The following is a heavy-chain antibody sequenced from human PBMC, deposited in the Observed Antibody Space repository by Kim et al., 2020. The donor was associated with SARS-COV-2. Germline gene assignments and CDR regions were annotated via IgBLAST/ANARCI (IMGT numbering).Heavy chain of an antibody. CDR3: ARDGGYCSGGSCFDALSASWFDP. D-gene: IGHD2-15*01. V-gene: IGHV3-30*04. Sequence: GGSLRLFCAASGFTFSSYAMHWVRQAPGKGLEWVAVISYDGSNKYYADSVKGRFTISRDNSKNTLYLQMNSLRAEDTAVYYCARDGGYCSGGSCFDALSASWFDPWGQGTLVTVSS. CDR2: ISYDGSNK. CDR1: GFTFSSYA. J-gene: IGHJ5*02.